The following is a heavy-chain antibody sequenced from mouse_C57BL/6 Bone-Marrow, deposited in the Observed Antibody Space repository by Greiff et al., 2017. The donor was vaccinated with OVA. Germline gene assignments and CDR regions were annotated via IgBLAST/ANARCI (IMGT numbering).Heavy chain of an antibody. D-gene: IGHD1-1*01. CDR2: INPNNGGT. J-gene: IGHJ2*01. CDR1: GYTFTDYY. CDR3: ARRGYGSGFDY. V-gene: IGHV1-26*01. Sequence: VQLQQSGPELVKPGASVKISCKASGYTFTDYYMNWVKQSHGKSLEWIGDINPNNGGTSYNQKFKGKATLTVDKSSSTAYMELRSLTSEDSAVYYCARRGYGSGFDYWGQGTTLTVSS.